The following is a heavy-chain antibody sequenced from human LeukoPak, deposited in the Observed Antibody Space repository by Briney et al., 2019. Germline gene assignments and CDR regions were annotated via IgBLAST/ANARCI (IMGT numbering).Heavy chain of an antibody. V-gene: IGHV4-31*03. CDR3: ARDADCSSTSCYFGAFDY. CDR1: GGSISSGGYY. J-gene: IGHJ4*02. CDR2: IYYSGST. D-gene: IGHD2-2*01. Sequence: SQTLSLTCTVSGGSISSGGYYWSWTRQHPGKGLEWIGYIYYSGSTYYNPSLKSRVTISVDTSKNQFSLKLSSVTAADTAVYYCARDADCSSTSCYFGAFDYWGQGTLVTVSS.